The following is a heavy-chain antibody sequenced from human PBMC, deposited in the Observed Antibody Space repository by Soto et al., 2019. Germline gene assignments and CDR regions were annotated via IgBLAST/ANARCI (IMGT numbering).Heavy chain of an antibody. CDR2: ISYDGSKK. CDR1: GFTFSSYG. J-gene: IGHJ4*02. Sequence: QVQLVESGGGVVQPGRSLRLSCAASGFTFSSYGLHWVRQAPGKGLEWLAVISYDGSKKYYADSVKGRFTIARDNSKNTLYLQMDSLRAEDTAHYYCAKDMAVDGTCKLGCDFDCWGQGTLVTVSS. D-gene: IGHD7-27*01. CDR3: AKDMAVDGTCKLGCDFDC. V-gene: IGHV3-30*18.